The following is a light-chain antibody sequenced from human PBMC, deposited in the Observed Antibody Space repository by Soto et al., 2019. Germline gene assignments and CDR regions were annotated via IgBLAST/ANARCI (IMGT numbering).Light chain of an antibody. CDR2: DVS. CDR1: QSVSTS. J-gene: IGKJ4*01. V-gene: IGKV3-11*01. Sequence: EIVLTQSPATLSLSPGERATLPCRASQSVSTSLAWYQQRPGQAPRLLIYDVSNRAAGVPARFSGSGSGTDFTLTISNLEREDFAIYYCQERSNWPRLTFGGGTTVEIK. CDR3: QERSNWPRLT.